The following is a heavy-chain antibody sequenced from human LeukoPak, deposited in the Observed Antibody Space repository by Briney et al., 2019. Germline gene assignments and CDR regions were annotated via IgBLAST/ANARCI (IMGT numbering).Heavy chain of an antibody. CDR3: AELGITMIGGV. CDR1: EFTFSDYY. J-gene: IGHJ6*04. Sequence: GGSLRLSCAASEFTFSDYYMTWVRQAPGKGLEWLSYIGPSGTATYYADSVKGRFTISRDNAKNSLYLQMNSLRAEDTAVYYCAELGITMIGGVWGKGTTVTISS. V-gene: IGHV3-11*04. D-gene: IGHD3-10*02. CDR2: IGPSGTAT.